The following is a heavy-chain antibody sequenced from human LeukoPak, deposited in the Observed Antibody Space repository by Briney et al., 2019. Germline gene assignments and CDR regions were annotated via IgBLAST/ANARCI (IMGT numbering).Heavy chain of an antibody. J-gene: IGHJ4*02. CDR1: GGSISSNNYY. V-gene: IGHV4-39*01. Sequence: PSETLSPTCTVSGGSISSNNYYWGWIRQPPEKGLEWIGSIYYSGSTYYNPSHESRVTISVDTSKNQFSLKLTSVTAADTALYYCASVNRGWFGVGEYWGQGTLVTVSS. D-gene: IGHD3-10*01. CDR2: IYYSGST. CDR3: ASVNRGWFGVGEY.